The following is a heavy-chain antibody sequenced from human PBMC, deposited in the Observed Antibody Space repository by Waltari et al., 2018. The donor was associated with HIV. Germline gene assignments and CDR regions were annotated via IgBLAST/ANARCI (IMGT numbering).Heavy chain of an antibody. CDR3: ARDHATIFGGGGRDYGMDV. CDR2: IYYSGST. J-gene: IGHJ6*02. CDR1: GGSISSGGYY. V-gene: IGHV4-31*03. Sequence: QVQLQESGPGLVKPSQTLSLTCTVSGGSISSGGYYWSWIRQHPGKGLEWIGYIYYSGSTYYNPSLKSRVTISVDTSKNQFSLKLSSGTAADTAGYYCARDHATIFGGGGRDYGMDVWGQGTTVTVSS. D-gene: IGHD3-3*01.